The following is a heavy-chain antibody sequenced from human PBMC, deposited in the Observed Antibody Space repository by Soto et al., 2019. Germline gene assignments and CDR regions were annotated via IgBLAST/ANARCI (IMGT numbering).Heavy chain of an antibody. J-gene: IGHJ6*02. CDR2: ISGSGGST. CDR1: GFTFSSYA. CDR3: AKEGYYDSWSGYYIDYYYGMDV. V-gene: IGHV3-23*01. D-gene: IGHD3-3*01. Sequence: EVQLLESGGGLVQPGGSLRLSCAASGFTFSSYAMSWVRQAPGKGLEWVSAISGSGGSTYYADSVKGRFNISRDNSKYTLYLQMNSLRAEDKAVYYCAKEGYYDSWSGYYIDYYYGMDVWGQGTTVTVSS.